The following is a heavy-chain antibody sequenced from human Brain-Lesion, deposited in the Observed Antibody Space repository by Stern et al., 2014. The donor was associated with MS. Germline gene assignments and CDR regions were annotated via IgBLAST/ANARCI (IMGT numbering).Heavy chain of an antibody. Sequence: QVQLLQPGPGLVKPSETLSLTCTVAGGSVSSTSYAWAWIRQPPGKGLEWIGTIYYRGNTYYSPSLKSRLTISLDTSKNQFSLQRGSVTAADTAVYYCAGEEDIRYCSGGSCTGNWFDPWGQGTLVTVSS. CDR2: IYYRGNT. D-gene: IGHD2-15*01. V-gene: IGHV4-39*01. CDR3: AGEEDIRYCSGGSCTGNWFDP. CDR1: GGSVSSTSYA. J-gene: IGHJ5*02.